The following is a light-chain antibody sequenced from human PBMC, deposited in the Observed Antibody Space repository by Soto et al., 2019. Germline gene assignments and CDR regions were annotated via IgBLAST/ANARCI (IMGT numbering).Light chain of an antibody. V-gene: IGKV3-20*01. CDR2: HAS. J-gene: IGKJ4*01. Sequence: EIVLTQSPGTLSLSPGERATLSCRASQSVSDKLAWYQQKPCQAPRLLIYHASARATGIPARFSGSGSGTEFTLTISRLEPEDFAVYYCQQYGNTHLTFGGGTKVDIK. CDR3: QQYGNTHLT. CDR1: QSVSDK.